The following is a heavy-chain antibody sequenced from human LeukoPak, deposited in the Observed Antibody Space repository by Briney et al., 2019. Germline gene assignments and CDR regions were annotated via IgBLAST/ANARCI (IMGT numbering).Heavy chain of an antibody. CDR2: IIPIFGTA. D-gene: IGHD1-7*01. J-gene: IGHJ3*02. CDR3: ARGIIETTSAFDI. CDR1: GGTFSSYA. Sequence: WASVKVSCKASGGTFSSYAISWVRQAPGQGLEWMGGIIPIFGTANYAQKFQGRVTITTDESTSTAYMELSSLRSEDTAVYYCARGIIETTSAFDIWGQGTMVTVSS. V-gene: IGHV1-69*05.